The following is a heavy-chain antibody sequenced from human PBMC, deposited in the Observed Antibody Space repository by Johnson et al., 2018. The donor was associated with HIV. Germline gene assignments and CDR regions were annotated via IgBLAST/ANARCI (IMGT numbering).Heavy chain of an antibody. CDR3: ARDPKTQKSRLTGDFGAFDI. J-gene: IGHJ3*02. D-gene: IGHD7-27*01. V-gene: IGHV3-20*04. CDR1: GFTLHDYD. CDR2: FYRNGGST. Sequence: VQLVESGGGVVRPGGSLRLSCAASGFTLHDYDMSWVRQAPGKGLEWVSGFYRNGGSTGYAASVKGRFTISRDNVKNSLYLQMNSLTVEDSALYYCARDPKTQKSRLTGDFGAFDIWGQGTMVTVSS.